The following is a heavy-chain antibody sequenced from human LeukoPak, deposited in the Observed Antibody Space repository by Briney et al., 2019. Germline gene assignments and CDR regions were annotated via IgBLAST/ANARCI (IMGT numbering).Heavy chain of an antibody. CDR1: GGSFSGYY. J-gene: IGHJ6*03. CDR3: ARVGKYCSGGSCYSYYYYYYMDV. Sequence: PSETLSLTCAVYGGSFSGYYWGRIRQPPGKGLEWIGSIYHSGSTYYNPSLKSRVTISVDTSKNQFSLKLSSVTAADTAVYYCARVGKYCSGGSCYSYYYYYYMDVWGKGTTVTVSS. D-gene: IGHD2-15*01. V-gene: IGHV4-38-2*01. CDR2: IYHSGST.